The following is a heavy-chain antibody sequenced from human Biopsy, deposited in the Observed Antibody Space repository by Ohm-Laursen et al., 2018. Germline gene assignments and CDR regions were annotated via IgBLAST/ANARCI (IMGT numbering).Heavy chain of an antibody. D-gene: IGHD6-19*01. CDR1: GGSIISYY. CDR2: VSYSGNA. J-gene: IGHJ6*02. V-gene: IGHV4-59*01. Sequence: SDTLSLTCSVSGGSIISYYWSWTWQPPGKGLEWIGYVSYSGNADYNPSLKSRVTISLDKSTNQLSLKLRSVTAADTAVYYCARDGGHSGWYEGGMDVWGQGTTVTVSS. CDR3: ARDGGHSGWYEGGMDV.